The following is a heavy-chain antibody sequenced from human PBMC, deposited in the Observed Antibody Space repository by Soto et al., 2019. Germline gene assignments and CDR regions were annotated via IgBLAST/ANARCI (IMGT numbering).Heavy chain of an antibody. V-gene: IGHV1-69*01. CDR3: ARRMRGSYGSINNWFDP. Sequence: QVQLVQSGAEVKKPGSSVKVSCKASGGTFSSYAISWVRQAPGQGLEWMGGMIPIFGTANYAQKFQGRVTITADESTSTAYMELSSVRSEDTAVYYCARRMRGSYGSINNWFDPWGQGTLVTVSS. D-gene: IGHD1-26*01. CDR2: MIPIFGTA. CDR1: GGTFSSYA. J-gene: IGHJ5*02.